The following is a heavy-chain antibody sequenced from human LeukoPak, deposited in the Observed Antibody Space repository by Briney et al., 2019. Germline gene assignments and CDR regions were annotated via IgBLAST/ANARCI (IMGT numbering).Heavy chain of an antibody. CDR2: FKTKYNQV. D-gene: IGHD4-11*01. J-gene: IGHJ4*02. Sequence: GGSLRLSCVASGFTSSDYAMNWVRQAPGKGLEWVSTFKTKYNQVYYAESVRGRFTISTDNSKKTVYLQMNSLRAEDTALYYCARSVPDYTRFDYWGQGALVTVSS. V-gene: IGHV3-23*05. CDR3: ARSVPDYTRFDY. CDR1: GFTSSDYA.